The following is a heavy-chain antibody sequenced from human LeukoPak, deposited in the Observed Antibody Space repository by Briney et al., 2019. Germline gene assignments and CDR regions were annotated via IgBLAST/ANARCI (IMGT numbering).Heavy chain of an antibody. CDR2: IFYSGST. CDR3: AEGLMYYYDSSGYEGK. D-gene: IGHD3-22*01. Sequence: PSETLSLTCTVSGGSISTSNYYWGWIRQPPGKGLEWIGNIFYSGSTYYSPSLKSRVTISLDTSRNQFSLKLSSVTAADTAVYYCAEGLMYYYDSSGYEGKWGQGTLVTVSS. CDR1: GGSISTSNYY. V-gene: IGHV4-39*07. J-gene: IGHJ4*02.